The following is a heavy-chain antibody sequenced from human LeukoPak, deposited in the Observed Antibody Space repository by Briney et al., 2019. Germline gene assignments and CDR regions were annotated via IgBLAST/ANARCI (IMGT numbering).Heavy chain of an antibody. CDR2: IIPIFGTA. J-gene: IGHJ4*02. D-gene: IGHD1-26*01. CDR3: AREDTGIVGATRRYFDY. V-gene: IGHV1-69*13. CDR1: GYTFTSYG. Sequence: SVKVSCKASGYTFTSYGISWVRQAPGQGLEWMGGIIPIFGTANYAQKFQGRVTITADESTSTAYMELSSLRSEDTAVYYCAREDTGIVGATRRYFDYWGQGTLVTVSS.